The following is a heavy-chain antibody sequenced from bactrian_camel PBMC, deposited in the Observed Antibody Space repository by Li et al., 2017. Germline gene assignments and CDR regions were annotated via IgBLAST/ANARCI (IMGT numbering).Heavy chain of an antibody. CDR3: AAHESWRNCYSNSWSPGY. Sequence: VQLVESGGGSVQAGGSLRLSCAISGDVDTDSCMAWFRQVPGKEREGVAALDSDGSPMYADSVKGRFTISRDTARAAYLQMNSLKPEDTAMYYCAAHESWRNCYSNSWSPGYWGQGTQVTVS. D-gene: IGHD3*01. CDR2: LDSDGSP. CDR1: GDVDTDSC. J-gene: IGHJ6*01. V-gene: IGHV3S53*01.